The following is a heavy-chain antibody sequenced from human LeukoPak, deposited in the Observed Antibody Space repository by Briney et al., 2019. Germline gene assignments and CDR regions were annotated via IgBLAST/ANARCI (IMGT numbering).Heavy chain of an antibody. D-gene: IGHD7-27*01. CDR3: AKDGGLWVSAHWGDS. Sequence: GGSLGLSCAASGFTFSSYTMSWVRQAPGKGLEWVSTITTSDGNTYYADSVKGRFTVSRDNSKNTLYLQMNSLRAEDTAVYYCAKDGGLWVSAHWGDSWGRGTLVTVSS. CDR1: GFTFSSYT. CDR2: ITTSDGNT. J-gene: IGHJ4*02. V-gene: IGHV3-23*01.